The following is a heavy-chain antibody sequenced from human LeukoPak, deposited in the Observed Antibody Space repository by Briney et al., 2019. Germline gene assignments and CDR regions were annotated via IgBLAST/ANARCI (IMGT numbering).Heavy chain of an antibody. Sequence: GGSLRLSCAASGFTFSSYWMSWVRQAPGKGLEWVANIKKDGSEKYYVDSVKGRFTISRDNAKNSLYLQMNSLRAEDTAVYYCARDRWVTDAVFDIWGQGTMVTVSS. J-gene: IGHJ3*02. V-gene: IGHV3-7*01. CDR3: ARDRWVTDAVFDI. CDR2: IKKDGSEK. D-gene: IGHD5-18*01. CDR1: GFTFSSYW.